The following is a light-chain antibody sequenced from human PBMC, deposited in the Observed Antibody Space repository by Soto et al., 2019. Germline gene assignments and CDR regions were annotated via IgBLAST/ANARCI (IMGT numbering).Light chain of an antibody. V-gene: IGLV2-11*01. CDR2: DVS. CDR1: SSDVGGYNY. J-gene: IGLJ2*01. Sequence: QSALTQPRSGSGSPGQSVTISCTGTSSDVGGYNYVSWYQQHPGKAPKLMIYDVSKRPSGVPDRFYGSKSGNTASLTIPGLQAEDEADYYCCSYAGSYSVVFGGGTQLTVL. CDR3: CSYAGSYSVV.